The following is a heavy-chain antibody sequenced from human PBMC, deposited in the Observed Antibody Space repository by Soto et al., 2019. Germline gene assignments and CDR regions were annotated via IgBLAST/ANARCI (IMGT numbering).Heavy chain of an antibody. J-gene: IGHJ6*03. D-gene: IGHD5-12*01. CDR3: ARESGGATATIDYYYFYMDV. CDR2: INPNGGGT. Sequence: VQLVQSGAEVKKPGASVKVSCKTSGDSFNDYYIHWVRQAPGQGLEWMGWINPNGGGTKYAQRFQGRVTVTRDTSIRTVYMELSSLRSDDTAVYYCARESGGATATIDYYYFYMDVWGKGTTVTVSS. V-gene: IGHV1-2*02. CDR1: GDSFNDYY.